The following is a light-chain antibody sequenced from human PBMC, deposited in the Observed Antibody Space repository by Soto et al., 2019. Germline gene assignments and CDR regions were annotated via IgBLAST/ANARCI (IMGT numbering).Light chain of an antibody. CDR3: QQYGSSPFT. J-gene: IGKJ3*01. Sequence: PGERATLSCRASQSVSSSYLAWYQQKPGQAPRLLIYAASSRATGIPDRFSGSGSGTDFTLTISRLEPEDFAVYYCQQYGSSPFTFGPGTKVDIK. CDR2: AAS. V-gene: IGKV3-20*01. CDR1: QSVSSSY.